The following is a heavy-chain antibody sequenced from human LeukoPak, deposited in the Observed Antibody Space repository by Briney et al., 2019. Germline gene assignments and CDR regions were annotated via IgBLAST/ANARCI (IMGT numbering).Heavy chain of an antibody. V-gene: IGHV3-23*01. CDR2: ISRGGGTI. Sequence: GGSLRLSCAASGFNFSSEAMSWIRKIPGKGLDWVSGISRGGGTIYYADSVKGRFTISRDNSKSTLYLEMNSLRAEDTAVYFCARKDGYFDLWGRGTLVTVSS. CDR3: ARKDGYFDL. CDR1: GFNFSSEA. J-gene: IGHJ2*01.